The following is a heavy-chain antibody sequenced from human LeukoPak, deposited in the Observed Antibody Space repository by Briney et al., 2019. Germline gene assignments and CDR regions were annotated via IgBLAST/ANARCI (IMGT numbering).Heavy chain of an antibody. CDR1: GGTFSSYG. CDR2: MNPNSGNT. Sequence: GASVKVSCKASGGTFSSYGINWVRQATGQGLEWMGWMNPNSGNTGYAQKFQGRVTMTRNTSISTAYMELSSLRSEDTAVYYCARGRDYGGNPRENDYWGQGTLVTVSS. CDR3: ARGRDYGGNPRENDY. D-gene: IGHD4-23*01. V-gene: IGHV1-8*02. J-gene: IGHJ4*02.